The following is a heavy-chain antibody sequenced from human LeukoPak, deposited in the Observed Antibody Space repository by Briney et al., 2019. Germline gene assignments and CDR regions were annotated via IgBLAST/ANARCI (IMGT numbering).Heavy chain of an antibody. V-gene: IGHV3-64*01. CDR1: GFTFSSYA. J-gene: IGHJ1*01. CDR3: ARAPQEGYNSHYFQL. Sequence: GSLRLSCAASGFTFSSYAMHWVRQAPGKGLEYVSAISSNGGSTYYANSVKGRFTISRDNSKNTLYLQMGSLRAEDMAVYYCARAPQEGYNSHYFQLGGQGPRVTVS. D-gene: IGHD5-24*01. CDR2: ISSNGGST.